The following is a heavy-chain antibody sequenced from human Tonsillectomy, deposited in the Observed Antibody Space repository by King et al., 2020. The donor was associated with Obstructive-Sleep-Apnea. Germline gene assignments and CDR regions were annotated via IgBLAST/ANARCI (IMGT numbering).Heavy chain of an antibody. D-gene: IGHD1-26*01. CDR3: ARGWASTTGDWFDP. CDR2: IIPMFGLT. V-gene: IGHV1-69*17. J-gene: IGHJ5*01. CDR1: GDTFTTYA. Sequence: QLVQSGPEVKKTGSSVKVSCKTSGDTFTTYAITWVRQAPGQGLELMGGIIPMFGLTYYAQNFRGRVTLTADKSTKTAYMERSSLKSEDTAIYYCARGWASTTGDWFDPWGQGTRVTVSS.